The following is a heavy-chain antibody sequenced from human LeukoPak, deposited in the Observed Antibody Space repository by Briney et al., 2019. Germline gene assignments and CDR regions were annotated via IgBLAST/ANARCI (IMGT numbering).Heavy chain of an antibody. D-gene: IGHD5-24*01. J-gene: IGHJ5*02. CDR1: GFTFSSYS. CDR3: ARGLATVRRNWFDV. CDR2: MSYDGSNQ. Sequence: PGGSLRLSCAASGFTFSSYSMGWVRQAPGKGLEWVAGMSYDGSNQYYADSVKGRFTISRDNSKNALYLQMNSLRAEDTAVYYCARGLATVRRNWFDVWGQGTLVTISS. V-gene: IGHV3-30*05.